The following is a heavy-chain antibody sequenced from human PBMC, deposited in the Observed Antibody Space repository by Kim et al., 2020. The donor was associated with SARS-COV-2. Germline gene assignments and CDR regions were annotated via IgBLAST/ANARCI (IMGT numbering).Heavy chain of an antibody. CDR3: ARGKYYYYDSSGYYFY. V-gene: IGHV4-34*01. Sequence: SLKSRVTISVDTSKNQFSLKLSSVTAADTAVYYCARGKYYYYDSSGYYFYWGQGTLVTVSS. D-gene: IGHD3-22*01. J-gene: IGHJ4*02.